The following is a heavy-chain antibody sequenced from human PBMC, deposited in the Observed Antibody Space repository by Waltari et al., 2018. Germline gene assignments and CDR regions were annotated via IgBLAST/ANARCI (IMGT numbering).Heavy chain of an antibody. Sequence: QVQLQQWGAGLLKPSETLSLTCAVYGGYFRGYYWSWIRQPPGKGLEWIGESNHSGSTNYNPSLMSRVTISVDTSKNQFSLKLSSVTAADTAVDYCAREYYDFWSGDSYGMDVCGQGTTVTASS. J-gene: IGHJ6*02. CDR2: SNHSGST. D-gene: IGHD3-3*01. V-gene: IGHV4-34*01. CDR1: GGYFRGYY. CDR3: AREYYDFWSGDSYGMDV.